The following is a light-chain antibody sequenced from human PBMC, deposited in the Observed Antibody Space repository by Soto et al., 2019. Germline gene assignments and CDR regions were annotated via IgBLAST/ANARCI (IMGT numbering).Light chain of an antibody. CDR2: DAS. V-gene: IGKV1-5*01. CDR3: QQYENYWT. J-gene: IGKJ1*01. Sequence: DIQMTQSPSILSAIVGDRVTMTFRASQSISSWLAWYQQKPGKAPKLLIYDASNLESGVPSRFSGSGSGTEFTLTISNLQPDDLATYYCQQYENYWTFGQGTKVDIK. CDR1: QSISSW.